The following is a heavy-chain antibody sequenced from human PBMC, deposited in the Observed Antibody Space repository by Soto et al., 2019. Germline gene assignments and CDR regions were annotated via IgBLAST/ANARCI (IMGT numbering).Heavy chain of an antibody. CDR1: GGSISSGGYS. CDR3: ARARRATVTSDWFDP. Sequence: SETLSLTCAVSGGSISSGGYSWSWIRQPPGKGLEWIGYIYHSGSTYYNPSLRSRVTISVDRSKNQFSLKLSSVTAADTAVYYCARARRATVTSDWFDPWGQGTLVTVSS. V-gene: IGHV4-30-2*01. D-gene: IGHD4-17*01. CDR2: IYHSGST. J-gene: IGHJ5*02.